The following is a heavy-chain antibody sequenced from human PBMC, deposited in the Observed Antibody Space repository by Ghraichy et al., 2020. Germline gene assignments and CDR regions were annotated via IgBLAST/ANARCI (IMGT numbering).Heavy chain of an antibody. Sequence: GGSLRLSCAASGFTFRSYAMNWVRQAPGKGLEWVSAISGSGDSTYYADSVKGRFSISRDNSENTLYLQMNSLRAEDTAVYYCAKELTTLTTFSNFDYWGQGTLVTVSS. CDR3: AKELTTLTTFSNFDY. D-gene: IGHD4-17*01. CDR1: GFTFRSYA. CDR2: ISGSGDST. J-gene: IGHJ4*02. V-gene: IGHV3-23*01.